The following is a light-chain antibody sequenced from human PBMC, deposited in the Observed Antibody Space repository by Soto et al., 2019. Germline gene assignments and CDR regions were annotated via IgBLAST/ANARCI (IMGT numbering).Light chain of an antibody. CDR2: GAS. J-gene: IGKJ3*01. V-gene: IGKV3-20*01. CDR1: QSVSSSY. Sequence: EIVLTQSPGTLSFSPGERATLTCRASQSVSSSYLAWFQQKPGQAPRLLIYGASSRATGIPDRFSGSGSGTDFTLTISRLEPEYFAVYYCQQYCNAPFTFGPGTKVDIK. CDR3: QQYCNAPFT.